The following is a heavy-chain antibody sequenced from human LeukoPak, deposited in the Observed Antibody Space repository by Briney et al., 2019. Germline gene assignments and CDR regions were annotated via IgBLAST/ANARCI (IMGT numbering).Heavy chain of an antibody. D-gene: IGHD2-2*01. J-gene: IGHJ6*03. CDR3: ARRYCSSTSCRNYYYYYMDV. Sequence: GGSLRLSCAASGFTFSSYSMNWVRQAPGKGLEWVSSISSSSSYIYYADSVKGRFTISRDNAKNSLYLQMNSLRAEDTAVYYCARRYCSSTSCRNYYYYYMDVWGKGTTVTVSS. CDR1: GFTFSSYS. CDR2: ISSSSSYI. V-gene: IGHV3-21*01.